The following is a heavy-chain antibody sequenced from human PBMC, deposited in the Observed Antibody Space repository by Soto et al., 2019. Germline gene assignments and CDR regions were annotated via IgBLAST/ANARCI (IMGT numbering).Heavy chain of an antibody. Sequence: PGGSMRLSCAASGFTFSSYSMNWVRQAPGKGLEWVSSISSSSSYIYYADSVKGRFTISRDNAKHSLYLQMNSLRAEDTAVYYCARDRYSSVFFVAATPVNNYYYSGMGVCGQGTTISVSS. CDR1: GFTFSSYS. J-gene: IGHJ6*02. CDR2: ISSSSSYI. D-gene: IGHD2-15*01. CDR3: ARDRYSSVFFVAATPVNNYYYSGMGV. V-gene: IGHV3-21*01.